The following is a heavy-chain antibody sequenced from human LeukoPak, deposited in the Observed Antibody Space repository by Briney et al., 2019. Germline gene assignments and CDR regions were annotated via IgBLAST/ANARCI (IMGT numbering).Heavy chain of an antibody. CDR1: GGSFSGYY. CDR3: AKGTSSGWYYFDY. CDR2: IYHSGDT. D-gene: IGHD6-19*01. Sequence: SETLSLTCAVYGGSFSGYYWSWIRQPPGKGLEWIGGIYHSGDTYYNPSLKSRVTISVDTSKNQFSLKLDSVTAADTAVYYCAKGTSSGWYYFDYWGQGTLVTVS. V-gene: IGHV4-34*01. J-gene: IGHJ4*02.